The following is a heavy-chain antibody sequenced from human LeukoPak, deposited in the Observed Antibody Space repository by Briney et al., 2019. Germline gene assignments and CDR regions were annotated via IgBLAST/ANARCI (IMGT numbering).Heavy chain of an antibody. CDR3: AGYYASGVSDYDYFGMDV. D-gene: IGHD3-10*01. CDR2: MSHNRGT. J-gene: IGHJ6*04. V-gene: IGHV4-38-2*01. CDR1: GFSISSGYY. Sequence: SETLSLTCAVSGFSISSGYYWGWIRQPPGKGLEGSVRMSHNRGTYYNSSLKSRVTISMDTSKNQFSLRLSSVTAADPAVYYCAGYYASGVSDYDYFGMDVWGKGTTVTVSS.